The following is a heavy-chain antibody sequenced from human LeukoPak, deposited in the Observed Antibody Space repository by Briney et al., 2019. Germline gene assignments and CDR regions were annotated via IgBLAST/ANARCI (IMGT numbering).Heavy chain of an antibody. CDR2: ISFDGSHT. J-gene: IGHJ6*03. Sequence: GGSLRLSCAASGFIFSNFAMHWVRQAPGKGLEWVALISFDGSHTYYADSMKGRFTISRVNSRNVLYLQMTSLRGDDSAVYYCAREEQELVRDYYYYMDVWGKGTTVTVSS. V-gene: IGHV3-30*01. D-gene: IGHD1-26*01. CDR1: GFIFSNFA. CDR3: AREEQELVRDYYYYMDV.